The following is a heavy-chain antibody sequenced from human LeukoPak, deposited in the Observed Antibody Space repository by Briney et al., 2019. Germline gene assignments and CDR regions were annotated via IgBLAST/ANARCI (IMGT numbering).Heavy chain of an antibody. J-gene: IGHJ4*02. CDR2: IHKDGSAK. Sequence: QAGGSLRLSCGASGFTFSGYWMSWVRQAPGKGLEWVANIHKDGSAKRYVDSVKGRFTISRDNAKSSLYLQMNSLRVEDTAVCYCARDRGFGADDSWGQGSLVTVSS. D-gene: IGHD3-10*01. V-gene: IGHV3-7*01. CDR1: GFTFSGYW. CDR3: ARDRGFGADDS.